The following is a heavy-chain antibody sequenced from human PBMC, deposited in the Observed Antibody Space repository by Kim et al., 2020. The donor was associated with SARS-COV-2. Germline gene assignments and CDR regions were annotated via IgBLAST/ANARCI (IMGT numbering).Heavy chain of an antibody. V-gene: IGHV3-30*04. CDR2: ISFDGSNK. J-gene: IGHJ2*01. CDR1: GFTFSSYT. Sequence: GGSLRLSCAASGFTFSSYTIHWVRQAPGQGLEWVAVISFDGSNKYYAESVQGRITISRDNSRNTLSLQMNTLTAEDTAVYYCVRARGVTRIRPIGLW. D-gene: IGHD4-17*01. CDR3: VRARGVTRIRPIGL.